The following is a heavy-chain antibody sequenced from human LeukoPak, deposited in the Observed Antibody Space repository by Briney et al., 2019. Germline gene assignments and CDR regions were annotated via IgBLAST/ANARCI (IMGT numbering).Heavy chain of an antibody. Sequence: PGTSRRLSCVAAGFTFTNDAMSWVRQAPGKGGEGGSASTGSDGTSHYAESVKGRFTISRENSKKTMYLQVNSVRAEDTAVYYCAKWGDYDILTGYYVPDYWGQGTLVTVSS. J-gene: IGHJ4*02. V-gene: IGHV3-23*01. CDR1: GFTFTNDA. CDR3: AKWGDYDILTGYYVPDY. CDR2: STGSDGTS. D-gene: IGHD3-9*01.